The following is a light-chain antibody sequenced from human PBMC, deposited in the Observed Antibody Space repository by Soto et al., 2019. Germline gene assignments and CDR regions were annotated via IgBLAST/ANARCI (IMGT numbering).Light chain of an antibody. V-gene: IGKV1-5*02. J-gene: IGKJ1*01. CDR3: QQYNSYSRT. Sequence: IPVGLAPTSLSPSADWRLKILQRASQSISSWLAWYQQKPGKAPKLLIYDASSLESGVPSRFSGSGSGTEFTLTISSLQPDDFATYYCQQYNSYSRTFGQGTKVDIK. CDR1: QSISSW. CDR2: DAS.